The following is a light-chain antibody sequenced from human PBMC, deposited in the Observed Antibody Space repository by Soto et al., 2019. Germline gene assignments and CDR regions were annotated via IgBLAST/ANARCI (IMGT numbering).Light chain of an antibody. Sequence: EIVLTQSQSSLSLSPGERASVSCRASQSVSGSSLAWYQHKPGQAPRLLIYGASSRATGIPDRFSGSGSGTDLTFIISRLEPEDFGMYYCHQYGSFPHTFGQGTELETK. CDR3: HQYGSFPHT. J-gene: IGKJ2*01. CDR1: QSVSGSS. V-gene: IGKV3-20*01. CDR2: GAS.